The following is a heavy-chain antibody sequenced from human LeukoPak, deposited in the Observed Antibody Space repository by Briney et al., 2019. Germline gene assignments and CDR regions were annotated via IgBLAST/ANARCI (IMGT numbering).Heavy chain of an antibody. CDR1: GYSFSGYY. J-gene: IGHJ6*02. CDR2: INPKSGGT. D-gene: IGHD3-16*01. V-gene: IGHV1-2*02. Sequence: ASVKVSCKASGYSFSGYYMHWVRQAPGQRLEWMGWINPKSGGTNYPQKFQGRVTMTRDTSISTAYMELSRLRSDDTAVYYCARDLDGMDIWGQGTTVTVSS. CDR3: ARDLDGMDI.